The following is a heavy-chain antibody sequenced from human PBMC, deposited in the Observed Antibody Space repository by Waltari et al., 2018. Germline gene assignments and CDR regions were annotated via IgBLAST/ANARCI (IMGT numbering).Heavy chain of an antibody. CDR1: GDSMGSRDF. V-gene: IGHV4-4*02. CDR3: ARDRGRGLYLDS. CDR2: VHRSGRT. D-gene: IGHD2-15*01. J-gene: IGHJ4*02. Sequence: QLQLQQSGPGIVKPSASLSLTCAVSGDSMGSRDFWSWVRQSPGKGLEWIGQVHRSGRTNYNPSLASRVTMSIDTSNNQFSLKVTSATAADTAIYYCARDRGRGLYLDSWGQGILVTVSP.